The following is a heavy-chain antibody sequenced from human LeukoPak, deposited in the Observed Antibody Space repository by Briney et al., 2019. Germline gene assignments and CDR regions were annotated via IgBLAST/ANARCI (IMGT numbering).Heavy chain of an antibody. Sequence: GGSLRLSCAASGLTFSSYGMSWVRQAPGKGLEWVAGIRGSGGDTYYADSVKGRFTISRDNPKNTLYLQMNSLRAEDTAVYYCAKDIRSSGWSKYSDYWGQGTLVTVSS. V-gene: IGHV3-23*01. CDR3: AKDIRSSGWSKYSDY. D-gene: IGHD6-19*01. J-gene: IGHJ4*02. CDR1: GLTFSSYG. CDR2: IRGSGGDT.